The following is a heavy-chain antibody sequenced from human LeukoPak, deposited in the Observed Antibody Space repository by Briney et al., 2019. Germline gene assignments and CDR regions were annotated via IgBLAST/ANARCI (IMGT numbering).Heavy chain of an antibody. J-gene: IGHJ4*02. D-gene: IGHD3-22*01. Sequence: GGSLRLSCAASGFTFTSYSMNWVRQAPGKGLEWVSAISGSGGSTYYADSVKGRFTISRDNSKNTLYLQMNSLRAEDTAVYYCAYYYDSSGYFYWGQGTLVTVSS. V-gene: IGHV3-23*01. CDR1: GFTFTSYS. CDR3: AYYYDSSGYFY. CDR2: ISGSGGST.